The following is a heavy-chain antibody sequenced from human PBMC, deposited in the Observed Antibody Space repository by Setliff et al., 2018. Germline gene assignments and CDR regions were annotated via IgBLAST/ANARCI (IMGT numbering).Heavy chain of an antibody. CDR3: ARGGVAAAGRKGVFEY. CDR2: INTGGGSA. J-gene: IGHJ4*02. CDR1: GYTFTSYY. D-gene: IGHD6-13*01. Sequence: ASVKVSCKASGYTFTSYYMYWVRQAPGQGLEWMGTINTGGGSASLVDQFQGRVTMTRDTSASTIYLELNSLTSDDTAVYYCARGGVAAAGRKGVFEYWGQGTLVTVSS. V-gene: IGHV1-46*01.